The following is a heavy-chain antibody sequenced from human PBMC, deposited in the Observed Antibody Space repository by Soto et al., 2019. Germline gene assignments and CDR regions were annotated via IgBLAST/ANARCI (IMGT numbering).Heavy chain of an antibody. CDR3: ARVTVAVPATTHYFDY. V-gene: IGHV4-61*08. J-gene: IGHJ4*02. D-gene: IGHD1-26*01. Sequence: PSQTLSLTCTVSGVSVNSGDYYWSCIRQPPGKGLEWIGYFYYSGITNYNPSLKSRVTISADTSKKQFSLKLRSVTAADAAFYYCARVTVAVPATTHYFDYWGQGTPVTVSS. CDR1: GVSVNSGDYY. CDR2: FYYSGIT.